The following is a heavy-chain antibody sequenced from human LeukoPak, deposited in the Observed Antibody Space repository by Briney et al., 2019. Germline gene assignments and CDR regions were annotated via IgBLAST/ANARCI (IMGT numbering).Heavy chain of an antibody. J-gene: IGHJ3*02. Sequence: GGSLRLSCAASGFTFSSYAVHWVRQAPGKGLEWVAVISYDGSNKYYADSVKGRFTISRDNSKNTLYLQMNSLRAEDTAVYYCARDRHSGSYYSAFDIWGQGTMVTVSS. CDR1: GFTFSSYA. CDR2: ISYDGSNK. CDR3: ARDRHSGSYYSAFDI. D-gene: IGHD1-26*01. V-gene: IGHV3-30-3*01.